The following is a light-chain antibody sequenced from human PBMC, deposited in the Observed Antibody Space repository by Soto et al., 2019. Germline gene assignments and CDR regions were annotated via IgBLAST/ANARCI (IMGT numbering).Light chain of an antibody. CDR2: SAS. CDR1: QSVSSSY. Sequence: EIVLTQSPGTLSLSPGERATLSCRASQSVSSSYLAWYQQKPGQAPRLLIYSASSRSTGIPYRFSGSGSGKDFTLTISRLEPEDFAVYYCQQYGSSPLTFVHGTKVELK. J-gene: IGKJ1*01. CDR3: QQYGSSPLT. V-gene: IGKV3-20*01.